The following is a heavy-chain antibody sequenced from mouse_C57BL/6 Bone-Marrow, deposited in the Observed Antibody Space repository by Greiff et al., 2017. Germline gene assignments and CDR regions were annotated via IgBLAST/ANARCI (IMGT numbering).Heavy chain of an antibody. Sequence: VKLVESGAELVRPGASVKLSCKASGYTFTDYYINWVKQRPGQGLEWIARIYPGSGNTYYNEKFKGKATLTAEKSSSTAYMQLSSLTSEDSAVYFCARQIYYDYDRLFDYWGQGTTLTVSS. CDR2: IYPGSGNT. J-gene: IGHJ2*01. V-gene: IGHV1-76*01. D-gene: IGHD2-4*01. CDR1: GYTFTDYY. CDR3: ARQIYYDYDRLFDY.